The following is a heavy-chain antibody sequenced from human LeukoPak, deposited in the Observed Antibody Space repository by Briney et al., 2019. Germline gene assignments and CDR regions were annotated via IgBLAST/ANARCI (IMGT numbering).Heavy chain of an antibody. Sequence: GGSLRLSCTASGFTFGDYAMSWVRQAPVKGLEWVSTISGSDIRTYFADSVKGRFTISRDSSKNTLYLQMNSLRAEDTAVYYCAKGQSPSIVGAFDYWGQGTLVTVSS. V-gene: IGHV3-23*01. CDR1: GFTFGDYA. D-gene: IGHD1-26*01. CDR3: AKGQSPSIVGAFDY. J-gene: IGHJ4*02. CDR2: ISGSDIRT.